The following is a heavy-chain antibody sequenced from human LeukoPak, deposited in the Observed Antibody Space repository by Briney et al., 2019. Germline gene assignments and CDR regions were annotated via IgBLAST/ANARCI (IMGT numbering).Heavy chain of an antibody. J-gene: IGHJ6*02. V-gene: IGHV1-58*02. CDR1: GFTFTSST. Sequence: TSVKLSCKASGFTFTSSTMQWVRQARGQPLEWIGWIVVGSGNTHYAQKFQERVTITRDMSTSTAYMELSSLRSEDTAVYYCAAVRSSYYYYGMDVWGQGTTVTVSS. D-gene: IGHD6-6*01. CDR2: IVVGSGNT. CDR3: AAVRSSYYYYGMDV.